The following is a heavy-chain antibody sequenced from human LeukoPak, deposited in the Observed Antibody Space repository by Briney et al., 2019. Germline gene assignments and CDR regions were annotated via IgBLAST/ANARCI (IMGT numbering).Heavy chain of an antibody. J-gene: IGHJ3*02. Sequence: ASVKVSCKASGGTFSSYAISWVRQAPAQGLEWMGRIIPILGIANYAQKFQGRVTITADKSTSTAYMELSSLRSEDTAVYYCARHMGADDAFDIWGQGTMVTVSS. V-gene: IGHV1-69*04. CDR1: GGTFSSYA. CDR2: IIPILGIA. CDR3: ARHMGADDAFDI. D-gene: IGHD1-26*01.